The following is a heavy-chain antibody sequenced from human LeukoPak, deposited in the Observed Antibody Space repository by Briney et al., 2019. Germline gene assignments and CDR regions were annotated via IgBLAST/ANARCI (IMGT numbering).Heavy chain of an antibody. V-gene: IGHV3-13*01. Sequence: GGSLRLSCTASGFTFSNYDMHWFRQSTGEGLEWVSTIGFTSDTYYAGSVRGRFTISRENAKSSLYLQMNSLSAGDTAVYYCARGASTYGGNSHFDYWGQGTLVTVSS. D-gene: IGHD4-23*01. CDR3: ARGASTYGGNSHFDY. J-gene: IGHJ4*02. CDR2: IGFTSDT. CDR1: GFTFSNYD.